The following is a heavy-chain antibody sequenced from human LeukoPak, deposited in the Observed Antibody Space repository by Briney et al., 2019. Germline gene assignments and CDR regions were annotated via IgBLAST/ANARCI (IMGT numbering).Heavy chain of an antibody. D-gene: IGHD5-24*01. J-gene: IGHJ4*02. CDR2: IYPGDSDT. Sequence: GESLKISCKGSGYTFTKYWIGWVSQTPGKGLECMGIIYPGDSDTRYSPSFQGQVTISADKSISTAYLQWSSLKASDTAMYYCARRDMATNTPFDYWGQGTLVTVSS. V-gene: IGHV5-51*01. CDR3: ARRDMATNTPFDY. CDR1: GYTFTKYW.